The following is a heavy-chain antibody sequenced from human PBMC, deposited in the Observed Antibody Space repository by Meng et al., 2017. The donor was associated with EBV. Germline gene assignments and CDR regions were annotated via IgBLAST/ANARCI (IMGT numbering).Heavy chain of an antibody. J-gene: IGHJ4*02. CDR2: IIPIFGTA. CDR3: ARAEIAAAGRLDY. CDR1: GGTFSSYG. Sequence: QGELVQSGAEVKKPGSSVKVSCKASGGTFSSYGISWVRQAPGQGLEWMGGIIPIFGTANYAQKFQGRVTITADKSTSTAYMELSSLRSEDTAVYYCARAEIAAAGRLDYWGQGTLVAVSS. V-gene: IGHV1-69*06. D-gene: IGHD6-13*01.